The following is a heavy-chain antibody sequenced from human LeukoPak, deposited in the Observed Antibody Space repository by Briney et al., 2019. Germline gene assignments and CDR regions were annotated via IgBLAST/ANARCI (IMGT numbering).Heavy chain of an antibody. D-gene: IGHD2-8*01. Sequence: GGSLRLSCEASGFTFHTYNMFWVRQAPGKGLEWVSAISGSGGSTYYADSVKGRFTISRDNSKNTLYLQMNSLRAEDTAVYYCAKDIVLMVYAIEGNLDYWGQGTLVTVSS. CDR1: GFTFHTYN. V-gene: IGHV3-23*01. J-gene: IGHJ4*02. CDR2: ISGSGGST. CDR3: AKDIVLMVYAIEGNLDY.